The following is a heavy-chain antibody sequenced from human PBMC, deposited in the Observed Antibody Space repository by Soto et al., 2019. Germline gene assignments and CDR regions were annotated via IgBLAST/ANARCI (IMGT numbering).Heavy chain of an antibody. V-gene: IGHV3-30*14. CDR3: ARTRRFGDM. J-gene: IGHJ4*02. Sequence: PGGSLRLSCAASGFTFSSYAMHWVRQAPGKGLEWVAVISYDGSNKYYADSVKGRFTISRDNSKNTLYLQMNSLRAEDTAVYYCARTRRFGDMGGQGTLVTVSS. D-gene: IGHD3-10*01. CDR1: GFTFSSYA. CDR2: ISYDGSNK.